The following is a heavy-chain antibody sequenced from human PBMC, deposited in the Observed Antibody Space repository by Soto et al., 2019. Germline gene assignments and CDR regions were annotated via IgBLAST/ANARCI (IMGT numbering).Heavy chain of an antibody. CDR2: IYYSGST. V-gene: IGHV4-39*01. J-gene: IGHJ4*02. D-gene: IGHD3-10*01. CDR3: ARRSADYYGSGSPTDY. Sequence: QLQLQESGPGLVKPSETLSLTCTVSGGSISSSSYYWGWIRQPPGKGLEWIGSIYYSGSTYYNPSLKSRVTIAVDTSKNQFSLKLSSVTAADTAVYYCARRSADYYGSGSPTDYWGQGTLVTVSS. CDR1: GGSISSSSYY.